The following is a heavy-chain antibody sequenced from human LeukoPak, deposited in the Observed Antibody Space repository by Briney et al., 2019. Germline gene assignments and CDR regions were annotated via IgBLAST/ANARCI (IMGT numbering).Heavy chain of an antibody. D-gene: IGHD4-11*01. V-gene: IGHV3-33*01. CDR1: GFTFSSYG. J-gene: IGHJ4*02. Sequence: GGSLRLSCAASGFTFSSYGMHWVRQAPGKGLEWVAVIWYDGSNKYYAASVKGRFTISRDNSKNPLYLQVNSLRAEDTAVYYYARDLQSLDYWGQGTLVTVSS. CDR2: IWYDGSNK. CDR3: ARDLQSLDY.